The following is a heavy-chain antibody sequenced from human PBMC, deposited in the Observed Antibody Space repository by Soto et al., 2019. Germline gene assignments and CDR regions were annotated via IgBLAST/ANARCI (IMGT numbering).Heavy chain of an antibody. CDR3: AFGNLSYYFDY. J-gene: IGHJ4*02. V-gene: IGHV3-33*01. CDR2: IWYDGSDK. CDR1: GFTFSGFG. D-gene: IGHD3-16*01. Sequence: PVGSLRLSCAASGFTFSGFGMHWVRQAPGKGLEWVAIIWYDGSDKYYADSVRGRFTISRDNSKNTLSLQMNSLRAEDTAVYHCAFGNLSYYFDYWGQGTPVTVS.